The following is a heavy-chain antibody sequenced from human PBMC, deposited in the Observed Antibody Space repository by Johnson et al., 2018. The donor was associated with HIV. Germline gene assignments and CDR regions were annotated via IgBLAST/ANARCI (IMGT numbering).Heavy chain of an antibody. CDR2: ISYDGSNK. CDR1: GFTFDDYA. CDR3: ARLEDSSVSPLLGAFDI. D-gene: IGHD6-6*01. V-gene: IGHV3-30*19. J-gene: IGHJ3*02. Sequence: QEQLVESGGGVVQPGRSLRLSCAASGFTFDDYAMHCVRQAPGKGLEWVAVISYDGSNKYYADSVKGRFTISRDNAKNSLYLQMNSLRAEDTALYYCARLEDSSVSPLLGAFDIWGQGTMVTVSS.